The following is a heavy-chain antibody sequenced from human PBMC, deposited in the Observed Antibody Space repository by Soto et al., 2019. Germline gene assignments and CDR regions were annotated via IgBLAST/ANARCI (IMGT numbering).Heavy chain of an antibody. CDR1: GYTLTELS. CDR3: ATFSYGSGRPPYYYYGMDV. J-gene: IGHJ6*02. V-gene: IGHV1-24*01. CDR2: FDPEDGET. D-gene: IGHD3-10*01. Sequence: GASVKVSCKVSGYTLTELSMHWVRQAPGKGLEWMGGFDPEDGETIYAQKFQGRVTMTEDTSTDTAYMELSSLRSEDTAVYYCATFSYGSGRPPYYYYGMDVWGQRTTVTGSS.